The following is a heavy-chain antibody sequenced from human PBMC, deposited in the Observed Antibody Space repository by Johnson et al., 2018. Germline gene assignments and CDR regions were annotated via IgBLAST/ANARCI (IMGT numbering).Heavy chain of an antibody. CDR2: IWHDGSHK. V-gene: IGHV3-33*02. CDR1: GFTFRNYG. J-gene: IGHJ6*02. Sequence: QVQLVQSGGGVVQPGRSLRLSCAASGFTFRNYGMFWVRQAPGKGLAWVAVIWHDGSHKFYADSARGRFTISRDNSRDTLFLQMDSLRAEDTAVYYCAMLYYYASGALSPYVTDVWGQGTTVTDSS. CDR3: AMLYYYASGALSPYVTDV. D-gene: IGHD2-15*01.